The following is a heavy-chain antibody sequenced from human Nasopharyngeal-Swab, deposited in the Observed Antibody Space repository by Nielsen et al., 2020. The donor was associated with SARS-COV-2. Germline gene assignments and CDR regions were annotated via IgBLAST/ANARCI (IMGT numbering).Heavy chain of an antibody. CDR3: AKEEVPNDY. Sequence: GESLKISCAASGFTFSTYAMYWVRQPPAKGLEWVSIISGSGGSTYYADSVKGRFTISRDNSKNTLYLQMNSLRAEDTAVYYCAKEEVPNDYWGQGTLVTVSS. V-gene: IGHV3-23*01. J-gene: IGHJ4*02. D-gene: IGHD4/OR15-4a*01. CDR2: ISGSGGST. CDR1: GFTFSTYA.